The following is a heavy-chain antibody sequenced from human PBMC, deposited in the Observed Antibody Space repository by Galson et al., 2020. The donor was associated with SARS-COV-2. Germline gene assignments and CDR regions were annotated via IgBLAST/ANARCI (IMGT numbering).Heavy chain of an antibody. D-gene: IGHD5-18*01. CDR1: GGTFSSYA. Sequence: SVKVSCKASGGTFSSYAISWVRQAPGQGLEWMGGIIPIFGTANYAQKFQGRVTITADESTSTAYMELSSLRSEDTAAYYCARSSWGDTAMDYYFDYWGQGTLVTVSS. CDR3: ARSSWGDTAMDYYFDY. CDR2: IIPIFGTA. J-gene: IGHJ4*02. V-gene: IGHV1-69*13.